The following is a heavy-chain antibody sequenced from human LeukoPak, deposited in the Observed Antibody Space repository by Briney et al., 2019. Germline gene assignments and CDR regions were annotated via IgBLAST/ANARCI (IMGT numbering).Heavy chain of an antibody. V-gene: IGHV4-61*05. J-gene: IGHJ3*02. Sequence: SETLSLTCTVSGGSISSSSYYWGWIRQPPGKGLEWIGYIYYSGSTDYNPSLKSRVTISVETSKNQFSLKLSSVTAADTAVYYCARFDPYYYDSSGYYGIGAFDIWGQGTMVTVSS. D-gene: IGHD3-22*01. CDR1: GGSISSSSYY. CDR3: ARFDPYYYDSSGYYGIGAFDI. CDR2: IYYSGST.